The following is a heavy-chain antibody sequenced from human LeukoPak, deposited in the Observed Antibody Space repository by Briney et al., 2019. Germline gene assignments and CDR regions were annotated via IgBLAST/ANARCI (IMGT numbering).Heavy chain of an antibody. J-gene: IGHJ4*02. D-gene: IGHD7-27*01. CDR3: ARRPTGDPKFDY. CDR2: IYSSGST. Sequence: SETLSLTCSVSGGSISNYFWTWIRQPPGKGLEWIGYIYSSGSTYYNPSLKSRVTISVDTSKNRFSLKLSTVTAADTAVYYCARRPTGDPKFDYWGQGTLITVSS. V-gene: IGHV4-59*08. CDR1: GGSISNYF.